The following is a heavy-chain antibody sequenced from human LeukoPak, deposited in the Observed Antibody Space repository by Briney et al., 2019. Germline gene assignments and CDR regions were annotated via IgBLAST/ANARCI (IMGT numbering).Heavy chain of an antibody. CDR1: GYSISSGYQ. D-gene: IGHD2-2*01. Sequence: SETLSLTCAVSGYSISSGYQWAWIRPSPGKGLEWIGSIYHSGSAHYNPSLKSRVTISVETSKNQFSLKMYSVTAADTAVYYCARDPRWLTPDCASTSCYENYFDPWGQGTLVTVSS. CDR2: IYHSGSA. J-gene: IGHJ5*02. CDR3: ARDPRWLTPDCASTSCYENYFDP. V-gene: IGHV4-38-2*02.